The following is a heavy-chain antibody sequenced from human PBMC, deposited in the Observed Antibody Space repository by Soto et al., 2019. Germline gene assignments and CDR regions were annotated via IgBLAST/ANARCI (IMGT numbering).Heavy chain of an antibody. CDR3: ARTDCSGGSCYGLGYYYYYGMDV. J-gene: IGHJ6*02. CDR2: IIPIFGTA. CDR1: GGTFSSYA. Sequence: QVQLVQSGAEVKKPGSSVKVSCKASGGTFSSYAISWVRQAPGQGLEWMGGIIPIFGTANYAQKFQGRVTITADESTSTAYMELSSLRSEDTAVYYCARTDCSGGSCYGLGYYYYYGMDVWGQGTTVTVSS. D-gene: IGHD2-15*01. V-gene: IGHV1-69*01.